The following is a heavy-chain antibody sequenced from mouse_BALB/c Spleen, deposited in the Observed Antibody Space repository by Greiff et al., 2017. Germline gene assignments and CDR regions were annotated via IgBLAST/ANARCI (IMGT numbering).Heavy chain of an antibody. Sequence: VKVVESGAELVRPGVSVKISCKGSGYTFTDYAMHWVKQSHAKSLEWIGVISTYYGDASYNQKFKGKATMTVDKSSSTAYMELARLTSEDSAIYYCARGVTTPCDYWGQGTTLTVSS. CDR3: ARGVTTPCDY. CDR1: GYTFTDYA. J-gene: IGHJ2*01. V-gene: IGHV1S137*01. D-gene: IGHD2-2*01. CDR2: ISTYYGDA.